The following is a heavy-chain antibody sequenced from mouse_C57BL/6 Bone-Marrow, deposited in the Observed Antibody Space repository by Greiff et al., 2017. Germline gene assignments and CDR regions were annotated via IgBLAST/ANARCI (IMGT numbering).Heavy chain of an antibody. Sequence: QVQLKESGAELVKPGASVKISCKASGYAFSSYWMTWVKQRPGKGLEWIGQIYPGDGDTNYNGKFKGKATLTADKSSSTAYMQLSSLTSEDSAVYFCAIYDLDYDARDYWGQGTSVTVSS. D-gene: IGHD2-4*01. CDR1: GYAFSSYW. CDR2: IYPGDGDT. V-gene: IGHV1-80*01. CDR3: AIYDLDYDARDY. J-gene: IGHJ4*01.